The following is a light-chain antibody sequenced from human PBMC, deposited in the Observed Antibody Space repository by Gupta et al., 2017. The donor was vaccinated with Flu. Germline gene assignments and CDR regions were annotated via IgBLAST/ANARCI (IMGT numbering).Light chain of an antibody. Sequence: EKVMTQFPATLSVSPGESATLSCRASHSVRNDLAWYQHKPGQAPRLLIYDASTRATGIPARFSGSGSGTEFTLTSSGLQSEDLAVYYCQQYNSWPFTFGPGTKVDIK. CDR1: HSVRND. J-gene: IGKJ3*01. V-gene: IGKV3-15*01. CDR3: QQYNSWPFT. CDR2: DAS.